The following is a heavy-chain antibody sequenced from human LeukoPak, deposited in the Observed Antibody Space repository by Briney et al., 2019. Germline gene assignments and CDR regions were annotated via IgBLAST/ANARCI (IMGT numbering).Heavy chain of an antibody. CDR1: GFTFSSYA. Sequence: PGGSLRLSCAASGFTFSSYAMSWVRQAPGKGLEWVSAISGSGGSTYYAGSVKGRFTISRDNSKNTLYLQMNSLRAEDTAVYYGAKGGPDLGFGEPATTYWGQGPLFTVSS. D-gene: IGHD3-10*01. V-gene: IGHV3-23*01. CDR3: AKGGPDLGFGEPATTY. CDR2: ISGSGGST. J-gene: IGHJ4*02.